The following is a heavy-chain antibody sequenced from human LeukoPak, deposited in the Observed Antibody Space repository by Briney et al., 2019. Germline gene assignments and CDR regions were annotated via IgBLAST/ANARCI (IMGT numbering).Heavy chain of an antibody. J-gene: IGHJ5*02. D-gene: IGHD2-2*01. CDR3: ARVDQNWFDP. CDR2: IIHIFGTA. V-gene: IGHV1-69*13. CDR1: GGTLSSYA. Sequence: GASVKVSCKASGGTLSSYAISWVRQAPGQGLEWMGGIIHIFGTANYAQKFQGRVTITADESTSTAYMELSSLRSEDTAVYYCARVDQNWFDPWGQGTLVTVSS.